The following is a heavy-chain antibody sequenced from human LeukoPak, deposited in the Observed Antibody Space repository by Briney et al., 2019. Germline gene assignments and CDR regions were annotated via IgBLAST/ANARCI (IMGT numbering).Heavy chain of an antibody. CDR3: AREAPSDGFDY. CDR2: IIPIFGTA. D-gene: IGHD6-6*01. V-gene: IGHV1-69*06. Sequence: SVKVSCKASGGTFSSYAISWVRQAPGQGLEWMGGIIPIFGTANYAQKFQGRVTITADKSTSTAYMELGSLRSEDTAVYYCAREAPSDGFDYWGQGTLVTVSS. CDR1: GGTFSSYA. J-gene: IGHJ4*02.